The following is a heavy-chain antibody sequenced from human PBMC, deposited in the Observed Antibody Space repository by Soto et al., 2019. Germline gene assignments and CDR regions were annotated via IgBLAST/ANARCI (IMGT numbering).Heavy chain of an antibody. Sequence: QVQLVQSGAEVKKPGASVKVSCKASGYTFTSYDINWVRQDTGQGLEWMGWMNPNSGNTGYAQKFQGRVTMTRNTSISTAYMELSSLRSEDTAVYYCARGEDCSDGSCYSVDYWGQGTLVTVSS. CDR2: MNPNSGNT. D-gene: IGHD2-15*01. CDR3: ARGEDCSDGSCYSVDY. CDR1: GYTFTSYD. J-gene: IGHJ4*02. V-gene: IGHV1-8*01.